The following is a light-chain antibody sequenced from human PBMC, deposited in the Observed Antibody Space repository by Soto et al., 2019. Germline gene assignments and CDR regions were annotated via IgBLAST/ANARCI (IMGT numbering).Light chain of an antibody. Sequence: QSVLSQPASVCGSPGQSITISCTGTSSDIGTYNYVSWYQQHPGKAPKVMIYEVTNRPSGVSNRFSGSKSGNTASLTISGLQAEDEADYYCSSYTSSSIPVVFGGGTKLTVL. CDR3: SSYTSSSIPVV. CDR1: SSDIGTYNY. CDR2: EVT. V-gene: IGLV2-14*01. J-gene: IGLJ2*01.